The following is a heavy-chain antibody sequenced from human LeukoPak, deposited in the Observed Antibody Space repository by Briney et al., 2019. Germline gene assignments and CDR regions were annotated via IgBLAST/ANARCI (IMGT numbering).Heavy chain of an antibody. CDR1: GYTFTSYG. Sequence: SVKVSCKASGYTFTSYGISWVRQAPGQGLEWMGGIIPILGTVNYARKFQGRVTITAGESTSTAYMELSSLRPEDTAVYYCARDPYCSGSSCSIPYFDYWGQGTLVTVSS. CDR3: ARDPYCSGSSCSIPYFDY. CDR2: IIPILGTV. V-gene: IGHV1-69*13. D-gene: IGHD2-15*01. J-gene: IGHJ4*02.